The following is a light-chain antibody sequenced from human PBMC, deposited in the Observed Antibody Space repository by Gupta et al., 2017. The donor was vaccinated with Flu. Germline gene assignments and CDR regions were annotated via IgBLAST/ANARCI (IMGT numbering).Light chain of an antibody. CDR2: WAS. J-gene: IGKJ2*03. V-gene: IGKV4-1*01. Sequence: DSVMTQSPDSLAVSLGERATINCKSSQSVLYSSNNKNYLAWYQQKPGQPPKLLIYWASTRESGVPDRFSGSGSGTDFTLTISSLQAEDVAVYYCQQDDSTPRSFGQGTKLEIK. CDR3: QQDDSTPRS. CDR1: QSVLYSSNNKNY.